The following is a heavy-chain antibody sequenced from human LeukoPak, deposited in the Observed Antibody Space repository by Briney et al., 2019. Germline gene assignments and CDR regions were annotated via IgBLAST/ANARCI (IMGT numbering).Heavy chain of an antibody. CDR2: LYISGST. D-gene: IGHD3-10*01. V-gene: IGHV4-61*02. J-gene: IGHJ4*02. CDR3: VRAIWFGEGHDY. CDR1: GGSISSGSYY. Sequence: PSETLSLTCTVSGGSISSGSYYWSWIRQPAGKGLEWIGRLYISGSTDYNPSLKSRVTISVDTSKNQLSMRLSSVTAADTAVYYCVRAIWFGEGHDYWGQGTLVTVSS.